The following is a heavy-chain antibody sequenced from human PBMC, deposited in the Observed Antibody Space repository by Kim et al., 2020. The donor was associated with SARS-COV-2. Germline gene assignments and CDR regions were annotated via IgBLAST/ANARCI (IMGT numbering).Heavy chain of an antibody. Sequence: GGSLRLSCAGSGFIFSNSWMNWVRQTPGKGLEWVANINPGGSVKRYVDSVRGRFSISRDNAGSSLFLEMNSLEVEDTGVYYCASWSVSWSGDSNYWGQG. CDR3: ASWSVSWSGDSNY. V-gene: IGHV3-7*01. J-gene: IGHJ4*02. CDR1: GFIFSNSW. D-gene: IGHD3-3*01. CDR2: INPGGSVK.